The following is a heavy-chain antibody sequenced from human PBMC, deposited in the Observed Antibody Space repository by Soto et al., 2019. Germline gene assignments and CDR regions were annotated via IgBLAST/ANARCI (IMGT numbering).Heavy chain of an antibody. V-gene: IGHV4-4*02. Sequence: QVELQESGPQLVKPSETLSLTCAVSGDSLSTSYWWTWVRQSPGKGLQWIGQVYHVGTTSYNPALKSRVIISVDKPKNQFSLKLTSMSAADTAVYFCARASYGIGFFDYWGQGSLVAVSS. CDR1: GDSLSTSYW. CDR2: VYHVGTT. J-gene: IGHJ4*02. D-gene: IGHD2-21*01. CDR3: ARASYGIGFFDY.